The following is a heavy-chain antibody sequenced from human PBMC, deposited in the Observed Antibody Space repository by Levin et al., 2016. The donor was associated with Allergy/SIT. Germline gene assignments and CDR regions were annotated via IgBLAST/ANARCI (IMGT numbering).Heavy chain of an antibody. D-gene: IGHD4-23*01. CDR3: ARDRSVTTVVTTYGMDV. CDR2: IYSGGST. CDR1: GFTVSSNY. Sequence: GESLKISCAASGFTVSSNYMSWVRQAPGKGLEWVSVIYSGGSTYYADSVKGRFTISRDNSKNTLYLQMNSLRAEDTAVYYCARDRSVTTVVTTYGMDVWGQGTTVTVSS. V-gene: IGHV3-66*01. J-gene: IGHJ6*02.